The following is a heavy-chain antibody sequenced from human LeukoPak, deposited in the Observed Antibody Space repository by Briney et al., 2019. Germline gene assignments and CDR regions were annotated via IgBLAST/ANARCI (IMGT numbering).Heavy chain of an antibody. V-gene: IGHV3-21*01. CDR3: ARDPPEYSSSWYVVDY. J-gene: IGHJ4*02. D-gene: IGHD6-13*01. Sequence: GGSLRLSCAASGFTFNSYWMTWVRQAPGKGLEWVSSISSSSSYIYYADSVKGRFTISRDNAKNSLYLQMNSLRAEDTAVYYCARDPPEYSSSWYVVDYWGQGTLVTVSS. CDR1: GFTFNSYW. CDR2: ISSSSSYI.